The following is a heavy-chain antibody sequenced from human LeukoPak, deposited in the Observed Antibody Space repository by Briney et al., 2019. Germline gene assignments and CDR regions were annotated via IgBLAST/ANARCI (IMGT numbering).Heavy chain of an antibody. Sequence: SETLSLTCTVSGGSISSYYWSWIRQPPGKGLEWIGYIYYSGSTNYNPSLKSRVTISVDTSKNQFSLKLSAVTAADTAVYYCARDPYYYDSSGYYELDYWGQGTLVTVSS. CDR2: IYYSGST. J-gene: IGHJ4*02. V-gene: IGHV4-59*01. CDR3: ARDPYYYDSSGYYELDY. D-gene: IGHD3-22*01. CDR1: GGSISSYY.